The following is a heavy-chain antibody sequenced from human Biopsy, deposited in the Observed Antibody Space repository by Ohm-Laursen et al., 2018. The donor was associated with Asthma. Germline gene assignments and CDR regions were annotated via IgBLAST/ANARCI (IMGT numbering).Heavy chain of an antibody. CDR1: GYTFIGCH. CDR3: ARGQKSAGDRWFDP. CDR2: INPNSGGT. D-gene: IGHD6-13*01. J-gene: IGHJ5*02. Sequence: ASVKVSCKASGYTFIGCHIHWMRQAPGQGLEWMGRINPNSGGTNYAQKFQGRVTMTRDASISTAYMEVSRLRSDDTAVYYCARGQKSAGDRWFDPWGQGTLVTVSS. V-gene: IGHV1-2*06.